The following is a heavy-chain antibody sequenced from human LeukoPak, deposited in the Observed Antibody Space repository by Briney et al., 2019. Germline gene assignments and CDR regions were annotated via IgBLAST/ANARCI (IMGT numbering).Heavy chain of an antibody. J-gene: IGHJ6*03. CDR2: ISGSGGST. CDR3: AKSLHPGGPHRTYYYYYMDV. D-gene: IGHD3-10*01. CDR1: GFTFSTYA. Sequence: PGGSLRLSCAASGFTFSTYAMSWVRQAPGKGLEWVSGISGSGGSTFYADSVKGRFTISRDNSKNTLYLQMNSLRAEDTAVYYCAKSLHPGGPHRTYYYYYMDVWGKGTTVTVSS. V-gene: IGHV3-23*01.